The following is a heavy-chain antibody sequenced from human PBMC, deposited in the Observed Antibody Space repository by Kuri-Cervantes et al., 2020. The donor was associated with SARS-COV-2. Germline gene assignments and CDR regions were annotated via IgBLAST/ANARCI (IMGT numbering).Heavy chain of an antibody. CDR2: IRCKAYGGTT. V-gene: IGHV3-49*04. CDR3: TVDDFWSGYYGF. CDR1: GFTFGDYA. D-gene: IGHD3-3*01. Sequence: SLMISCTASGFTFGDYAMSWVRQAPGKGLEWGGFIRCKAYGGTTEYAASVKGRFTISRDDSKSIAYMQMNSLKTEDTAVYYCTVDDFWSGYYGFWGQGTLVTVSS. J-gene: IGHJ4*02.